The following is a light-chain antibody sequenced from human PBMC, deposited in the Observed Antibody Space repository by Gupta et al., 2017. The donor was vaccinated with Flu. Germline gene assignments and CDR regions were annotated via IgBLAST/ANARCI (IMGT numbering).Light chain of an antibody. CDR1: QSVSSSY. V-gene: IGKV3-20*01. CDR2: DAS. Sequence: GTLFLSPRERATLSCRTSQSVSSSYLAWYQQKPGQAPRLLIYDASSRATGIPGRFSGSGSGTDFTLTISRLEPEDFAVYYCQQYGSSPRTFGQGTKVEIK. CDR3: QQYGSSPRT. J-gene: IGKJ1*01.